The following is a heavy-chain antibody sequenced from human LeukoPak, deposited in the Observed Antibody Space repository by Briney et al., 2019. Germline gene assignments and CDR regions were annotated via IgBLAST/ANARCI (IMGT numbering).Heavy chain of an antibody. D-gene: IGHD6-19*01. J-gene: IGHJ5*02. CDR2: IYYSGST. CDR1: GGSISSYY. V-gene: IGHV4-59*08. Sequence: SETLSLTCTVSGGSISSYYWSWIRQPPGKGLEWMGYIYYSGSTNYNPSLKSRVTISVDTSKNQFSLKLSSVTAADTAVYYCARGVIAVANWFDPWGQGTLVTVSS. CDR3: ARGVIAVANWFDP.